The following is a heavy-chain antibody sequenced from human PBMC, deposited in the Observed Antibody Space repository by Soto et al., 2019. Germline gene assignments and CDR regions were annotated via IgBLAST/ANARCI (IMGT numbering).Heavy chain of an antibody. CDR1: GFTFSSYA. Sequence: GESLKISCAASGFTFSSYAMSWVRQAPGKGLEWVSAISGSGGSTYYADSVKGRFTISRDNSKNTLYLQMNSLRAEDTAVYYCAKGGRWLGYFDYWGQGTLVTVSS. V-gene: IGHV3-23*01. J-gene: IGHJ4*02. CDR2: ISGSGGST. CDR3: AKGGRWLGYFDY. D-gene: IGHD6-19*01.